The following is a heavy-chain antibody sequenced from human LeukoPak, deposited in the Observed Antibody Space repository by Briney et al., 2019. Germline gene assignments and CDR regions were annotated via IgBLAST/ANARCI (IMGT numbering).Heavy chain of an antibody. Sequence: SETLSLTCAVSGGAISSGGYSWSWIRQPPGKGLEWIGYIYHSGSTYYNPSLKSRVTISVDRSKNQFSLKLSSVTAADTAVYYCARGWDYLTRRYFDYWGQGTLVTVSS. CDR1: GGAISSGGYS. V-gene: IGHV4-30-2*01. CDR2: IYHSGST. J-gene: IGHJ4*02. CDR3: ARGWDYLTRRYFDY. D-gene: IGHD3-9*01.